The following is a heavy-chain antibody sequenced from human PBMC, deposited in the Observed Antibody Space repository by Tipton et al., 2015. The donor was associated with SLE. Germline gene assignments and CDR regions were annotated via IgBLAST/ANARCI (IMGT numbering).Heavy chain of an antibody. V-gene: IGHV4-61*09. Sequence: TLSLTCTVSGGSISSGSYYWSWIRQPARKRLEWIGYIYTSGSTNYNPSLKSRVTLSVDTSKNQFSLKLSSVTAADTAVYYCARGDLPGEGDWYFDLWGRGTLVTVSP. J-gene: IGHJ2*01. CDR3: ARGDLPGEGDWYFDL. CDR2: IYTSGST. CDR1: GGSISSGSYY. D-gene: IGHD7-27*01.